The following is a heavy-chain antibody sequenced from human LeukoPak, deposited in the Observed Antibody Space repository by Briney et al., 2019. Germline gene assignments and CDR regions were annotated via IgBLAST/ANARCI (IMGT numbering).Heavy chain of an antibody. CDR1: GVSISGNNYY. Sequence: HPSETLSLTGTVSGVSISGNNYYWGWIRQTPGKGLEWIGSIYYRGTTYYNPSLKSRVTISVDTSKNQFSLKLASVTAADTAIYFCNYFGLDVWGQGTTVTVSS. V-gene: IGHV4-39*01. CDR3: NYFGLDV. J-gene: IGHJ6*02. CDR2: IYYRGTT.